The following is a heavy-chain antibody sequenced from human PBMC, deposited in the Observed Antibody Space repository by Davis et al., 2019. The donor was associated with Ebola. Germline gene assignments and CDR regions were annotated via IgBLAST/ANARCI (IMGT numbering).Heavy chain of an antibody. CDR3: ARDAREMATNY. CDR1: GFTFSSSA. Sequence: GESLKISCAASGFTFSSSAMSWGRQAPGKGLEWLSHISTSGNTIYYADSVKGRFTVSRDNAKNTVYLQLNSLRGEDTAVYYCARDAREMATNYWGQGTLVTVSS. CDR2: ISTSGNTI. V-gene: IGHV3-48*04. D-gene: IGHD5-24*01. J-gene: IGHJ4*02.